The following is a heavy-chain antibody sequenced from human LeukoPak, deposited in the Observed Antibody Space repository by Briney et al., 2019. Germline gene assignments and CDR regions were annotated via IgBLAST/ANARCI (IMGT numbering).Heavy chain of an antibody. J-gene: IGHJ5*02. CDR2: FYTSGST. D-gene: IGHD1-20*01. CDR1: GGSISSYY. V-gene: IGHV4-4*07. CDR3: ARSIIGTIKGFGWFDP. Sequence: SETLSLTCTVSGGSISSYYWSWIRQPAGKGLEWIGRFYTSGSTNYNPSLKSRVTMSVDTSKNQFSLKLSSVTAADTAVYYCARSIIGTIKGFGWFDPWGQGTPVTVSS.